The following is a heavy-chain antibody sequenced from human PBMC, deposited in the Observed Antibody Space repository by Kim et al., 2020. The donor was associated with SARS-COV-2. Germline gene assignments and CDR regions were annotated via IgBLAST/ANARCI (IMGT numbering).Heavy chain of an antibody. Sequence: SETLSLTCTVSGCSIRSYYWSWIRQPPGKGLEWIGYIYYSGSTNYNPSLKSRVTISVYTSKNQFSLKLSSVTAADTAVYYCARGAGAATVTTLPYRNWLDPWGPGNLVTVSS. D-gene: IGHD4-17*01. CDR1: GCSIRSYY. CDR3: ARGAGAATVTTLPYRNWLDP. V-gene: IGHV4-59*13. CDR2: IYYSGST. J-gene: IGHJ5*02.